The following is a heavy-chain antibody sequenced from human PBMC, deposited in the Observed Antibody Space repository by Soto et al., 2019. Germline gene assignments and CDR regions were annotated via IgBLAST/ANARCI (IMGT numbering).Heavy chain of an antibody. D-gene: IGHD3-22*01. J-gene: IGHJ5*02. Sequence: QVQLQQWGAGLLKPSETLSLTCAVYGGSFSGYYWSWIRQPPGKGLEWIGEINHSGSTNYNPSLKSRVTISADRSKNQFSLNLSSVTAADTAVYYCARDDSTGYYDDPWGQGTLVTVSS. CDR1: GGSFSGYY. V-gene: IGHV4-34*01. CDR3: ARDDSTGYYDDP. CDR2: INHSGST.